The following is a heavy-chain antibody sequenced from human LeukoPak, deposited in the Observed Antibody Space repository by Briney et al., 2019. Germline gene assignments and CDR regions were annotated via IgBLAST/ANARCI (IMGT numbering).Heavy chain of an antibody. Sequence: GGSLRLSCAASGFTFSSYAMSWVRQAPGKGLEWVSAISGSGGSTYYADSVKGRFTISRDNSKNTLYLQMNSLRAEDTAVYYCAKGPRSSWTNWLDPWGQGTRVTVSS. J-gene: IGHJ5*02. CDR2: ISGSGGST. CDR3: AKGPRSSWTNWLDP. CDR1: GFTFSSYA. V-gene: IGHV3-23*01. D-gene: IGHD6-13*01.